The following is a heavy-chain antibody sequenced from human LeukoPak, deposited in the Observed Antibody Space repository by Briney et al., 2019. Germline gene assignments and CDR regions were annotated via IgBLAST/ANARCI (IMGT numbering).Heavy chain of an antibody. J-gene: IGHJ1*01. CDR3: AKDWGQVPASISGH. CDR1: GFTFADYA. V-gene: IGHV3-9*01. D-gene: IGHD2-2*01. Sequence: GGSLRLSCAASGFTFADYAMHRVRQAPGKGLEWVPGISWHSGSIGYAGSVKGRFTISRDNAKNSLYLQMNSLRTEDTAVYYCAKDWGQVPASISGHWGQGTLVTVSS. CDR2: ISWHSGSI.